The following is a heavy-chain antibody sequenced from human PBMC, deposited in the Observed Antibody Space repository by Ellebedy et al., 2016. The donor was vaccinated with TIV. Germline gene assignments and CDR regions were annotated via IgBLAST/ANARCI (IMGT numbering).Heavy chain of an antibody. J-gene: IGHJ2*01. CDR1: GDSVSNKYAT. V-gene: IGHV6-1*01. CDR3: ARKSLSNWSFDL. Sequence: MPSETLSLTCAISGDSVSNKYATWNWIRQSPSRGLEWLGRAYYRSTWIYDYAVSVKGRITINPDTSNNQLSLHLNSVTPEDTAVYYCARKSLSNWSFDLWGRGTLVTVSS. CDR2: AYYRSTWIY.